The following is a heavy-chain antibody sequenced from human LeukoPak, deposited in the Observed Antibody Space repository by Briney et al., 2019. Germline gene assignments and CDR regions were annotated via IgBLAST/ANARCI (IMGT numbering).Heavy chain of an antibody. J-gene: IGHJ6*03. V-gene: IGHV4-59*01. D-gene: IGHD3-10*01. CDR3: ARVEEGYGSGRRENYYYYYMDV. CDR1: GGSISSYY. Sequence: SETLSLTCTVSGGSISSYYWSWIRQPPGKGLEWIGYIYYSGSTNYNPSLKSRVTISVDTSKNQFSLKLSSVTAGDTAVYYCARVEEGYGSGRRENYYYYYMDVWGKGTTVTISS. CDR2: IYYSGST.